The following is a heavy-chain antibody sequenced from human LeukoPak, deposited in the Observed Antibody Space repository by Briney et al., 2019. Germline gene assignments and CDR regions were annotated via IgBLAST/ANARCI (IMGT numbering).Heavy chain of an antibody. Sequence: PGGSLRLSCAASGFTFSNYAMSWVRQAPGKGLEWVANIKQDGSEKYYVDSVKGRFTISRDNAKNSLYLQMNSLRAEDTALYYCAKTHCSGGSCYFFDYWGQGTLVTVSS. CDR2: IKQDGSEK. D-gene: IGHD2-15*01. CDR1: GFTFSNYA. J-gene: IGHJ4*02. CDR3: AKTHCSGGSCYFFDY. V-gene: IGHV3-7*03.